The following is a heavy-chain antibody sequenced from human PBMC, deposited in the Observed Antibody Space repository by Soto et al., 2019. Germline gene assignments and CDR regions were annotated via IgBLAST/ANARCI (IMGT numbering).Heavy chain of an antibody. CDR3: ARGCIAAAVLTYGMDV. CDR2: INPSGGST. V-gene: IGHV1-46*01. J-gene: IGHJ6*02. Sequence: GASVKVSCKASGYTFASCYMHWVRQAPGQGLEWMGIINPSGGSTSYAQKFQGRVTMTRDTSTSTVYMELSSLRSEDTAVYYCARGCIAAAVLTYGMDVWGQGTTVTASS. CDR1: GYTFASCY. D-gene: IGHD6-13*01.